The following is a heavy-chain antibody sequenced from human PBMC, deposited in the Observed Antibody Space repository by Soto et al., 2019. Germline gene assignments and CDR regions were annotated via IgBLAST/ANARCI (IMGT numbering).Heavy chain of an antibody. CDR2: FDPEDGET. D-gene: IGHD6-19*01. J-gene: IGHJ5*02. V-gene: IGHV1-24*01. CDR3: ATLTSYSSGCTLNWFDP. CDR1: GYTLTELS. Sequence: GASVKVSCKVSGYTLTELSMHWVRQAPGKGLEWMGGFDPEDGETIYAQKFQGRVTMTEDTSTDTAYMELSSLRSEDTAVYYCATLTSYSSGCTLNWFDPWGQGTLVTVSS.